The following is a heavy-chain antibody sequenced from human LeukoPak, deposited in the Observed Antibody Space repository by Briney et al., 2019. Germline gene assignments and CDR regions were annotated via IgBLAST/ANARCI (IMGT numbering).Heavy chain of an antibody. CDR2: ISYDGSNK. J-gene: IGHJ2*01. CDR3: ARAMAPPWHFDL. Sequence: GGSLRLSCAASGFTFSSYAMHWVRQAPGKGLEWVAVISYDGSNKYYADSVKGRFTISRDNAKNSVYLQMDSLRAEDSAVYFCARAMAPPWHFDLWGRGTLVTVSS. CDR1: GFTFSSYA. D-gene: IGHD3-10*01. V-gene: IGHV3-30-3*01.